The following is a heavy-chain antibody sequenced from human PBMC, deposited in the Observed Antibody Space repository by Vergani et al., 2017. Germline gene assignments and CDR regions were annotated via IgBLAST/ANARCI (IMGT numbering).Heavy chain of an antibody. CDR1: GCTFRLSP. J-gene: IGHJ4*02. CDR2: IIPILGIA. V-gene: IGHV1-69*02. Sequence: QVQLVQSGAEVKKPFSSLTFSFTSSGCTFRLSPLLCLLPAPGQWLECILRIIPILGIANSSQKFQGRVTITADKSTSTAYMELSSLRSEDTAVYYCARTYSSSSFFDYWGQGTLVTVSS. CDR3: ARTYSSSSFFDY. D-gene: IGHD6-6*01.